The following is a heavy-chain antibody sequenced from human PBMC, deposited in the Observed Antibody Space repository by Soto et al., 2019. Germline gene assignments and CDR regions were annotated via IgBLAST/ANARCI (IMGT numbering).Heavy chain of an antibody. Sequence: PGVALRRSCAAAGFTFSSYAMSWVRQAPGKGLEWVSAIRGSGGMTYYADCVKGRFTISRDNYKNTLYLQMNSLRAEDTAVYYCAKDGIVGAMIFQHWGQGTLVSGSS. J-gene: IGHJ1*01. CDR3: AKDGIVGAMIFQH. CDR2: IRGSGGMT. V-gene: IGHV3-23*01. D-gene: IGHD1-26*01. CDR1: GFTFSSYA.